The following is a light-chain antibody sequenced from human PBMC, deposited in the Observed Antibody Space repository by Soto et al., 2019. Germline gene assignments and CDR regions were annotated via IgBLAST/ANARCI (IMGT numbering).Light chain of an antibody. CDR2: GAS. Sequence: DIQMTQSPSSLSASVGERVTITCRASQSITIYLTWYQQEPGKAPRLLIYGASTLQTGVPSRFSGSGTMTDFTITISELQPEAFASYYCRKTYPAPRTFGQGTKVDI. CDR3: RKTYPAPRT. V-gene: IGKV1-39*01. J-gene: IGKJ1*01. CDR1: QSITIY.